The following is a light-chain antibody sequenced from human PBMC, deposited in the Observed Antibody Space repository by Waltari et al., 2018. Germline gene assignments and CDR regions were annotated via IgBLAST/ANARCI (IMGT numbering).Light chain of an antibody. J-gene: IGLJ2*01. CDR2: DVS. V-gene: IGLV2-14*03. CDR1: SSDIGSYVY. CDR3: SSFTGSGVL. Sequence: QSALTQPASVSGSPGQSITIPCTGPSSDIGSYVYASWYQQHPGKAPKLLIYDVSNRPSGVSYRFSASKSGDTASLTISGLQAEDEADYYCSSFTGSGVLFGGGTKVTVL.